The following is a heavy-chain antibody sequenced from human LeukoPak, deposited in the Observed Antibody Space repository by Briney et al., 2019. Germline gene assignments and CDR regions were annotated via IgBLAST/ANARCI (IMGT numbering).Heavy chain of an antibody. CDR1: GFTFSSYW. J-gene: IGHJ3*02. CDR3: ASDPGESGAFDI. Sequence: GGSLRLSCVASGFTFSSYWMHWVRQAPGKGLVWVSRINSDGSTTTYADSVKGRFTISRDNSKNTLYLQMNSLRAEDTAVYYCASDPGESGAFDIWGQGTMVTVSS. D-gene: IGHD3-10*01. CDR2: INSDGSTT. V-gene: IGHV3-74*01.